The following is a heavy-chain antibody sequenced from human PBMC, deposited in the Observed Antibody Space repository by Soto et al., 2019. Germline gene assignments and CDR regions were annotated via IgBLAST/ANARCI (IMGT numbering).Heavy chain of an antibody. J-gene: IGHJ4*02. D-gene: IGHD6-19*01. CDR2: IYYSGST. Sequence: QVQLQESGPGLVKPSQTLSLTCTVSGGSISSGGYYWSWIRQHPGKGLEWIGYIYYSGSTYYNPSIKSRVTISIDTSKNHFSLKLNSVTAADTAVYYCATLKADEKALNYWGQGTLVTVSS. CDR3: ATLKADEKALNY. CDR1: GGSISSGGYY. V-gene: IGHV4-31*03.